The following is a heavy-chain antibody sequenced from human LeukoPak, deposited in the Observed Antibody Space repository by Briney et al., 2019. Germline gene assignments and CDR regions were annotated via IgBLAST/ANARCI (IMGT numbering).Heavy chain of an antibody. Sequence: SETLSLTCTVSGGSISSYYWGWIRQPPGKGLEWIGSIYSSGSTYYNPSLKSRVTISVDTSKNQFSLKVNSVTAADTAVYYCARHYYDSSGYYYLDYWGQGTLVTVSS. CDR3: ARHYYDSSGYYYLDY. D-gene: IGHD3-22*01. J-gene: IGHJ4*02. V-gene: IGHV4-39*07. CDR2: IYSSGST. CDR1: GGSISSYY.